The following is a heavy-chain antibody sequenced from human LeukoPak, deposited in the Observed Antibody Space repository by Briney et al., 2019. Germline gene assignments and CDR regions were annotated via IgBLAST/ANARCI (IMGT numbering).Heavy chain of an antibody. CDR1: GFTLRSYW. Sequence: GGSLRLSCAGSGFTLRSYWMSWVRQAPGRGLEWVANIKEDGSEKHYVDSVKGRFTISRDNANNSLYLQMNTLRAEDTAVYYCARDRFCITTNCYSDYWGQGTLVTVSS. CDR3: ARDRFCITTNCYSDY. D-gene: IGHD2-2*01. CDR2: IKEDGSEK. J-gene: IGHJ4*02. V-gene: IGHV3-7*05.